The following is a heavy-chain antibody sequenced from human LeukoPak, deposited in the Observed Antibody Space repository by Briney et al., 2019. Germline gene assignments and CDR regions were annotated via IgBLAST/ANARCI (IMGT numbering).Heavy chain of an antibody. D-gene: IGHD2-21*01. J-gene: IGHJ4*02. Sequence: SVKVSCKASGGTFSSYAISWVRQAPGQGLEWMGRIIPILGIANYAQKFQGRVTITADKSTSTAYMGLSSLRSEDTAVYYCAREIPGQIDYWGQGTLVTVSS. CDR3: AREIPGQIDY. CDR2: IIPILGIA. CDR1: GGTFSSYA. V-gene: IGHV1-69*04.